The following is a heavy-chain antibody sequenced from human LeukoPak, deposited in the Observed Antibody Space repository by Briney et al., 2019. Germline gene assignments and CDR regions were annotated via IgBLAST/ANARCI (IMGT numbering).Heavy chain of an antibody. V-gene: IGHV3-23*01. CDR2: LSGGGDST. CDR3: AKQVVAVPDAFDI. CDR1: GFTFSSYA. D-gene: IGHD2-15*01. J-gene: IGHJ3*02. Sequence: PGGSLRLSCAASGFTFSSYAMSWVRQAPGKGLEGVSALSGGGDSTYYADSVKGRFTISRDNSKNTLYLQMNSLRVEDTAVYYCAKQVVAVPDAFDIWGQGTMVTVSS.